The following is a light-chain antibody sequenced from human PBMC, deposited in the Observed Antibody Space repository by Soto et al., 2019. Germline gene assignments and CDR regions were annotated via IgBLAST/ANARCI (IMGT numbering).Light chain of an antibody. J-gene: IGKJ1*01. CDR3: LHYNSYSKT. CDR2: DAS. Sequence: DIQMTQSPSTLSASVGDRVTITCRASQSINTWLAWYQQKPGEAPELLIFDASALESGVPSRFSGSGSGTEFTLTISSLQPDDSATFYCLHYNSYSKTFGQGTKVDIK. V-gene: IGKV1-5*01. CDR1: QSINTW.